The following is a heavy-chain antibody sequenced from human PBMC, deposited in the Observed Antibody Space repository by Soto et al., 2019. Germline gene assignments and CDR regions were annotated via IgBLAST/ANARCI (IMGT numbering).Heavy chain of an antibody. CDR1: GGSISSSSYY. CDR2: SYYSGST. J-gene: IGHJ6*03. V-gene: IGHV4-39*01. Sequence: PSETLSLTCTVSGGSISSSSYYWCWIRQPPGKGLEWIGRSYYSGSTYYNPSLKSRVTISVDTSKNQFSLKLSSVTAAETAVYYCARQELNYYYYYMDVWGKGTTVTVSS. D-gene: IGHD1-7*01. CDR3: ARQELNYYYYYMDV.